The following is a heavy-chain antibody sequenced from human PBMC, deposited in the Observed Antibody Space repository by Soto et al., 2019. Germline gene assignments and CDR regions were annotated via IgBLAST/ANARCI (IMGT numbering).Heavy chain of an antibody. D-gene: IGHD3-10*01. Sequence: QVQLVESGGGVVQPGRSLRLSCAASGFTFSSYGMHWVRQAPGKGLEWVAVIWYDGSNKYYADSVKGRFTISRDNSKNTLYLQMNGLRAEDTAVYYCAREVEGGSGGFDYWGQGTLVTVSS. CDR3: AREVEGGSGGFDY. CDR2: IWYDGSNK. V-gene: IGHV3-33*01. CDR1: GFTFSSYG. J-gene: IGHJ4*02.